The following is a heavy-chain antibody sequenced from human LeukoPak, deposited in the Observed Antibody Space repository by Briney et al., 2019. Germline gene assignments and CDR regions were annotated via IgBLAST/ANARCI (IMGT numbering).Heavy chain of an antibody. V-gene: IGHV3-48*01. CDR3: ARGVPKTSYYYYYMDV. Sequence: PGGSLRLSCAASGFTCSDYSMNWVRQAPGKGLEWVSYISSSSYTINYADSVEGRFTISRDNGKNSLYLQMNSLRAEDTAVYYCARGVPKTSYYYYYMDVWGKGTTVTVSS. J-gene: IGHJ6*03. CDR2: ISSSSYTI. CDR1: GFTCSDYS. D-gene: IGHD4-11*01.